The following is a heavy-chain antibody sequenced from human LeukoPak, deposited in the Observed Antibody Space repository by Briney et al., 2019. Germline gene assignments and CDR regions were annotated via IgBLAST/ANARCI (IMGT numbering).Heavy chain of an antibody. V-gene: IGHV4-30-4*08. CDR1: GGSISSGDYY. D-gene: IGHD3-3*01. J-gene: IGHJ6*03. Sequence: PSQTLSLTCTVSGGSISSGDYYWSWIRQPPGKGLEWIGYIYYSGSTYYNPSLKSRVTISVDTSKNQSSLKLSSVTAADTAVYYCARDKGVEGDFWSGLMDVWGKGTTVTVSS. CDR2: IYYSGST. CDR3: ARDKGVEGDFWSGLMDV.